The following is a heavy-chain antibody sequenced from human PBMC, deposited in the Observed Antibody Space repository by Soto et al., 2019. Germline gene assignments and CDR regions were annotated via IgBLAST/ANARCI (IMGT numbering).Heavy chain of an antibody. D-gene: IGHD3-10*01. CDR3: ARSSFPYGSGSEYYYMEV. V-gene: IGHV3-7*01. J-gene: IGHJ6*03. CDR1: GFTFSSYW. CDR2: IKQDGSEK. Sequence: GGSLRLSCAASGFTFSSYWMSWVRQAPGKGLEWVANIKQDGSEKYYVDPVKGRFTISRDNAKNSLYLQMNSLRAEDTAVYYCARSSFPYGSGSEYYYMEVWGKGTTVTVSS.